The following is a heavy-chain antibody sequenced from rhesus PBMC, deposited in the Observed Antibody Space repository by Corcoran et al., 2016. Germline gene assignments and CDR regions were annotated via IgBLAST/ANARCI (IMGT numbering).Heavy chain of an antibody. CDR3: AKAYSSGPPFDY. D-gene: IGHD6-31*01. Sequence: EVQLVETGGGLVQPGGSLKLSCAASGFTFNLYGMNWVRQAPGKGLQWVSAIISGVGITYYAYYVKGRFTIYRDNSKNTLSLQMNSLRAEDTAVYFCAKAYSSGPPFDYWGQGVLVTVSS. CDR2: IISGVGIT. J-gene: IGHJ4*01. CDR1: GFTFNLYG. V-gene: IGHV3S5*01.